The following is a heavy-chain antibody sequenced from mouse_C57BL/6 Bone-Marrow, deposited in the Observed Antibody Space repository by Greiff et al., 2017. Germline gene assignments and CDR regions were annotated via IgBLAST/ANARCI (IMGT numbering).Heavy chain of an antibody. D-gene: IGHD1-1*01. CDR2: ISSGGSYT. CDR1: GFTFSSYG. J-gene: IGHJ1*03. Sequence: DVMLVESGGDLVKPGGSLKLSCAASGFTFSSYGMSWVRQTPDKRLEWVATISSGGSYTYYPDSVKGRFTISRDNAKNTLYLQMSSLKSEDTAMYYCARGAYGSSYWYFDVWGTGTTVTVSS. CDR3: ARGAYGSSYWYFDV. V-gene: IGHV5-6*02.